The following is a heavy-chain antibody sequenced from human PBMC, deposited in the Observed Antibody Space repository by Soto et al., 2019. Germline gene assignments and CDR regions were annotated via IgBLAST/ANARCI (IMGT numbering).Heavy chain of an antibody. CDR2: INPSARSA. CDR3: ARDNSAANGVLDH. D-gene: IGHD1-1*01. J-gene: IGHJ4*02. Sequence: ASVKVSCKASGYTFTNYYLHWVRQAPGQGPEWVGMINPSARSASYAQKLRGRLTMDRDTSTTTVYMELSRLTFEDTAVYFCARDNSAANGVLDHWGQGTLVTVSS. V-gene: IGHV1-46*04. CDR1: GYTFTNYY.